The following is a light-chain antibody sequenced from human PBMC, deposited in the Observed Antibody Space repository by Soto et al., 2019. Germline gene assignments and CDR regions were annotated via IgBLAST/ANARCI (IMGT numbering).Light chain of an antibody. J-gene: IGLJ1*01. CDR1: ISDFVIYNY. CDR2: GVS. V-gene: IGLV2-14*01. Sequence: QSALTQPASVSGSPGQSITISCTGTISDFVIYNYVSWYQQHPGKAPKLMLYGVSNRPSGVSNRFSGSKSGNTASLTISGLQAEDEADYYCSSHTTSSALQVFGTG. CDR3: SSHTTSSALQV.